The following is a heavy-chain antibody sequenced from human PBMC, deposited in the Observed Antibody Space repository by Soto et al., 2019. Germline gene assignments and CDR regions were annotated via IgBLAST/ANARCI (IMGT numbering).Heavy chain of an antibody. D-gene: IGHD3-3*01. V-gene: IGHV2-5*02. CDR1: GFSLTTSGVG. Sequence: QITLNESGPTVVRPTETLTLTCRFSGFSLTTSGVGVGWIRLSPGKAPEGLALVYWADDKRYSASLKSRLTITEDTAKNQVVLTVSDLDPTDTATYYCAHRVLRTVFGLVTTTAISVDFWGQGTPVAVSS. CDR2: VYWADDK. J-gene: IGHJ4*02. CDR3: AHRVLRTVFGLVTTTAISVDF.